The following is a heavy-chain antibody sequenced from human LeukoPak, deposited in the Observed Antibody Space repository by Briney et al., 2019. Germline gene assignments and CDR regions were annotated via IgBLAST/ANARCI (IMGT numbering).Heavy chain of an antibody. V-gene: IGHV3-23*01. J-gene: IGHJ4*02. CDR1: GSTFSSYA. CDR2: ISGSGGST. D-gene: IGHD1-26*01. Sequence: GGSLRLSCAASGSTFSSYAMSWVRQAPGKGLEWVSAISGSGGSTYYADSVKGRFTISRDNSKNTLYLQMNSLRAEDTAVYYCAKDIVGATHYFDYWGQGTLVTVSS. CDR3: AKDIVGATHYFDY.